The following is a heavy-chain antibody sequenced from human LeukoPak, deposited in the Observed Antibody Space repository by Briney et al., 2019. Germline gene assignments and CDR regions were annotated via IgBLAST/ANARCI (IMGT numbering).Heavy chain of an antibody. Sequence: GGSLRLSCGASGFTFNNYGMHWVRQAPGKGPEWVAFIRYDENNKYYADSVKGRFTISRDNSKNTLYLQMNSLRVEDAAVYYCAKAYCGSTACYGGGKIDYWGQGTLVTVSS. V-gene: IGHV3-30*02. CDR2: IRYDENNK. CDR1: GFTFNNYG. D-gene: IGHD2-2*01. CDR3: AKAYCGSTACYGGGKIDY. J-gene: IGHJ4*02.